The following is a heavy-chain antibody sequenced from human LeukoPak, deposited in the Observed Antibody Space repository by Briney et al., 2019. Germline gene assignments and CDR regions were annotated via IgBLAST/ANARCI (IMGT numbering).Heavy chain of an antibody. Sequence: VASVKVSCKASGYTFTGYYMHWVRQAPGQGLEWMGWISAYNGNTNYAQKLQGRVTMTTDTSTSTAYMELRSLRSDDTAVYYCARVPRIAARPFDYWGQGTLVTVSS. D-gene: IGHD6-6*01. J-gene: IGHJ4*02. V-gene: IGHV1-18*04. CDR1: GYTFTGYY. CDR2: ISAYNGNT. CDR3: ARVPRIAARPFDY.